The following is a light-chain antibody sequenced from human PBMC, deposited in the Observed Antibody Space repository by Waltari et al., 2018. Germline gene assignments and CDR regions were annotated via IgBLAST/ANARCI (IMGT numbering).Light chain of an antibody. Sequence: DIHMTQSPSTLSASVGDRVTITCRASQSISSWLAWYQQKPGKAPKLLIYKASSLESGVPSRFSGSGSGTDFTLTISSLQPEDFATYYCQQANSLPYTLGQGTKLEIK. J-gene: IGKJ2*01. CDR1: QSISSW. V-gene: IGKV1-5*03. CDR3: QQANSLPYT. CDR2: KAS.